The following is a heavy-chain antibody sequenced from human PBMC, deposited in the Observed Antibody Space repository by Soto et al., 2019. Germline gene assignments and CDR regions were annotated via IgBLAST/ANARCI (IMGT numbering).Heavy chain of an antibody. CDR1: GFTFSSYA. J-gene: IGHJ4*02. CDR3: AKDLSSDYIWGSYRLYFDY. Sequence: GGSLRLSCAASGFTFSSYAMSWVRQAPGKVLEWVSAISGSGGSTYYADSVKGRFTISRDNSKNTLYLQMNSLRAEDTAVYYCAKDLSSDYIWGSYRLYFDYWGQGTLVTVPS. D-gene: IGHD3-16*02. V-gene: IGHV3-23*01. CDR2: ISGSGGST.